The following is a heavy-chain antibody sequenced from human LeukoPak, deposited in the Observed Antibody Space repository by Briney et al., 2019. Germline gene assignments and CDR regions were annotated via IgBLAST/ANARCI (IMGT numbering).Heavy chain of an antibody. J-gene: IGHJ4*02. D-gene: IGHD5-18*01. CDR2: VSGSGGST. CDR3: AKNPWIHLLSPLY. V-gene: IGHV3-23*01. Sequence: GGTLRLSRAASGFTFSSYGMSWVRQVPGKGLEWVSAVSGSGGSTYYADSVKGRFTISRDNSKNTLYLQMNSLRAEDTAVYYCAKNPWIHLLSPLYWGQGTLVTVSS. CDR1: GFTFSSYG.